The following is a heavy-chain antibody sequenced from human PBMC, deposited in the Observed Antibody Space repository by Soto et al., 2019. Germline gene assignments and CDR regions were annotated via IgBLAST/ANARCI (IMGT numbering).Heavy chain of an antibody. D-gene: IGHD1-1*01. Sequence: QVPLVQSGAEVKKPGASVRVSCKASGYTFTSYGITWVRQAPGQGLEWMGWISVYNGNTNYAQRLQGRVTMTTDTSTTTAYTELRSLRSDDTAVYYCARGQKLFQDGRFDYWGQGTLVTVSS. CDR2: ISVYNGNT. J-gene: IGHJ4*02. V-gene: IGHV1-18*01. CDR1: GYTFTSYG. CDR3: ARGQKLFQDGRFDY.